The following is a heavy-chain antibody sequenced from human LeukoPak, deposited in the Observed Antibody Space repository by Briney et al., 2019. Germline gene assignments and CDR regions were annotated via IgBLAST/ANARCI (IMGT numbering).Heavy chain of an antibody. CDR1: GGTFSSYA. CDR2: IIPIFGTA. J-gene: IGHJ4*02. D-gene: IGHD3-22*01. V-gene: IGHV1-69*13. Sequence: ASVKVSCKASGGTFSSYAISWVRQAPGQGLEWMGGIIPIFGTANYAQKFQGRVTITADESTSTAYMELSSLRSEDTAVYYCAREQGDNYYDSSGSKLGGYYFDYWGQGTLVTVSS. CDR3: AREQGDNYYDSSGSKLGGYYFDY.